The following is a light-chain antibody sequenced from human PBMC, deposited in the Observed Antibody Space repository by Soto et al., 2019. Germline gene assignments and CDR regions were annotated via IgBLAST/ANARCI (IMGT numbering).Light chain of an antibody. CDR1: SSNIGSHY. J-gene: IGLJ2*01. CDR3: AAWDDSLSGVV. Sequence: QSVLTQPPSASGTPGQRVTISCSGSSSNIGSHYVYWYQQLPGTAPKLLIYRNNQRPSVVPDRFSGSKSGTSASLAISGLRSEDEADYYCAAWDDSLSGVVFGGGTKLTVL. CDR2: RNN. V-gene: IGLV1-47*01.